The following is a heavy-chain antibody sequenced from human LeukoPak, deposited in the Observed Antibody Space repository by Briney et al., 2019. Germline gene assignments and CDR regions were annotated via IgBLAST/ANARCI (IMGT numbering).Heavy chain of an antibody. CDR1: GYSFTSYW. V-gene: IGHV5-10-1*01. D-gene: IGHD3-10*01. J-gene: IGHJ5*02. CDR3: ARQRLYGSGSYLLNWFDP. CDR2: IDPSDSYT. Sequence: PGESLKISCKGSGYSFTSYWISWVRQMPGKGLEWMGRIDPSDSYTNYSPSFQGHVTISADKSISTAYLQWSSLKASDTAMYYCARQRLYGSGSYLLNWFDPWGQGTLVTVSS.